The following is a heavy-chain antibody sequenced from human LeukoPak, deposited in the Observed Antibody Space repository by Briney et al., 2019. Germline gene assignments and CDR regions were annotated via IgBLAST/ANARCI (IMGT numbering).Heavy chain of an antibody. Sequence: GGSLRLSCAVYGITSSRYSMNWVRQAPGKGLELVSYISSSGSTTYYAGSVKGRSTISRDNARNLVYLEMSSLRAEATALYYCALGWYAIDYWGQGTLVTVSS. D-gene: IGHD6-19*01. CDR1: GITSSRYS. CDR2: ISSSGSTT. CDR3: ALGWYAIDY. J-gene: IGHJ4*02. V-gene: IGHV3-48*04.